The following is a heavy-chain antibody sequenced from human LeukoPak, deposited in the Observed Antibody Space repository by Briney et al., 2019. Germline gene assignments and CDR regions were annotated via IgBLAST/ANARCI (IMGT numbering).Heavy chain of an antibody. Sequence: GGSLRLSCAASGFSFRNSWMSWVRQAPGKGLEWVANIKQDATEIYYADSVKGRLTISRDNARKSLILQMNILRVEDTALYYCARLNWDDGEVSGFDQWGQGILVTVSS. CDR1: GFSFRNSW. CDR2: IKQDATEI. J-gene: IGHJ5*02. CDR3: ARLNWDDGEVSGFDQ. V-gene: IGHV3-7*01. D-gene: IGHD1-26*01.